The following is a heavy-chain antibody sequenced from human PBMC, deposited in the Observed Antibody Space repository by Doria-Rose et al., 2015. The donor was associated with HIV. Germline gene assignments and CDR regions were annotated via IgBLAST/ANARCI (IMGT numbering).Heavy chain of an antibody. CDR3: ARIKSSRWYHKYYFDF. CDR2: SFSDDER. D-gene: IGHD6-13*01. Sequence: TLKESGPVLVKPTETLTLTCTVSGVSLSSPGMGVSWIRQPPGTALEWLANSFSDDERSYKTPLKSRLTNSRGTSKSQVVLTMTDMDPVDTATYYCARIKSSRWYHKYYFDFWGQGTLVIVSA. CDR1: GVSLSSPGMG. V-gene: IGHV2-26*01. J-gene: IGHJ4*02.